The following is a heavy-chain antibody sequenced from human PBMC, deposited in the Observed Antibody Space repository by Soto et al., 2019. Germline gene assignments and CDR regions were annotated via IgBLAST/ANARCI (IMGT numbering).Heavy chain of an antibody. Sequence: SETLSLTCTVSGGSISSSSYYWGWIRQPPGKGLEWIGSIYYSGSTYYNPSLKSRVTISVDTSKNQFSLKLSSVTAADTAVYYCARQDHYYDSSGTTVYFDYWGQGTLVTVSS. CDR3: ARQDHYYDSSGTTVYFDY. J-gene: IGHJ4*02. V-gene: IGHV4-39*01. CDR1: GGSISSSSYY. D-gene: IGHD3-22*01. CDR2: IYYSGST.